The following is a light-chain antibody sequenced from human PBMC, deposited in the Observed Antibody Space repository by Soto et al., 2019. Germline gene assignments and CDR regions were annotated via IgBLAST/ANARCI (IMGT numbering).Light chain of an antibody. V-gene: IGLV2-11*01. Sequence: VLTQPRSVSGPPGQSVSISCSGTSSDVGTYNYVSWYQQHPGKAPKLMIYDVSNRPSGVPDRFSGSKSGNTASLTISGLQAADEADYYCSLYTSENTYVFGTGTKVTV. CDR2: DVS. CDR3: SLYTSENTYV. J-gene: IGLJ1*01. CDR1: SSDVGTYNY.